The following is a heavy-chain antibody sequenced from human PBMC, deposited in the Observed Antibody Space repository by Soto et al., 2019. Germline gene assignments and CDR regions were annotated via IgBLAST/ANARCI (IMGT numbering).Heavy chain of an antibody. D-gene: IGHD6-13*01. CDR2: ISSSTSHT. Sequence: GGSLRLSCAASGFTFSDYYMTWIRQAPGKGLEWVSYISSSTSHTNYADSVKGRFTISRDNAKNSLFLQMNSLRAEDTAVYYCARGRGAAADYFDFWGQGTLVTVSS. V-gene: IGHV3-11*05. CDR1: GFTFSDYY. J-gene: IGHJ4*02. CDR3: ARGRGAAADYFDF.